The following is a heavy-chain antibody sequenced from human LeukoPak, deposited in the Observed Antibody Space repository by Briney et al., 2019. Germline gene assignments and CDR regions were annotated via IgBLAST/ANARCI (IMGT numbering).Heavy chain of an antibody. D-gene: IGHD3-22*01. CDR3: AKDRYSSGYFD. Sequence: GGSLRLSCAASGFTFSSYAMHWVRQAPGKGLEWVSAISGSGGSTYYADSVKGRFTISRDNSKNTLYLQMNSLRAEDTAIYYCAKDRYSSGYFDWGQGTLVTVSS. CDR2: ISGSGGST. CDR1: GFTFSSYA. J-gene: IGHJ4*02. V-gene: IGHV3-23*01.